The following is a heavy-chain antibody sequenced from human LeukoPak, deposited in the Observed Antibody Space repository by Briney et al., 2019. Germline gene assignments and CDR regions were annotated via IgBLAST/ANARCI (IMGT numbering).Heavy chain of an antibody. V-gene: IGHV3-66*04. CDR3: ARQSSGSSFDY. CDR1: GFTVSSNY. Sequence: GGSLRLSCAASGFTVSSNYMSWVRQAPGKGLEWVSIIYSGGSTYYADSVKGRFTISRDNSENTLYLQMNSLRAEDTAVYCCARQSSGSSFDYWGQGTLVTVSS. J-gene: IGHJ4*02. CDR2: IYSGGST. D-gene: IGHD1-26*01.